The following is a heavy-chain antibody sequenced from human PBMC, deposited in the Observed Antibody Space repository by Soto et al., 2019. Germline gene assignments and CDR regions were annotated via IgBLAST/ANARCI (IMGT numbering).Heavy chain of an antibody. CDR3: ARIPAGRYYGMDV. D-gene: IGHD6-13*01. Sequence: ASVKVSCKASGYTFTGYYMHWVRQAPGQGLEWMGWINPNSGGTNYAQKFQGWVTMTRDTSISTAYMELSRLRSDDTAVYYCARIPAGRYYGMDVWGQGTTVTVSS. CDR1: GYTFTGYY. J-gene: IGHJ6*02. CDR2: INPNSGGT. V-gene: IGHV1-2*04.